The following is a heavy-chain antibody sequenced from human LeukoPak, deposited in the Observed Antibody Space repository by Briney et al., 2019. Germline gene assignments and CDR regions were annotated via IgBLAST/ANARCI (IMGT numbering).Heavy chain of an antibody. CDR3: AKGYDSSGLDY. CDR1: GFTFSSYG. J-gene: IGHJ4*02. D-gene: IGHD3-22*01. CDR2: ISYGGSNK. V-gene: IGHV3-30*18. Sequence: PGGSLRLSCAASGFTFSSYGMHWVRQAPGKGLEWVAVISYGGSNKYYADSVKGRFTISRDNSKNTLYLQMNSLRAEDTAVYYCAKGYDSSGLDYWGQGTLVTVSS.